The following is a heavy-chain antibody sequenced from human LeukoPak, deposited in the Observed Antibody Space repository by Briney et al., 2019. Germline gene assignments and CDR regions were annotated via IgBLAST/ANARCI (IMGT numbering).Heavy chain of an antibody. CDR1: GYTFTGYY. D-gene: IGHD7-27*01. CDR3: ARVVTVTGWFDP. V-gene: IGHV1-2*02. J-gene: IGHJ5*02. Sequence: ASVKVSCKASGYTFTGYYMHWVRQAPGQGLEWMGWINPNSGGTNYAQKFQGRVTMTRDTSISTAYMELSRLRSDDTAVYYCARVVTVTGWFDPWGQGTLVTVSS. CDR2: INPNSGGT.